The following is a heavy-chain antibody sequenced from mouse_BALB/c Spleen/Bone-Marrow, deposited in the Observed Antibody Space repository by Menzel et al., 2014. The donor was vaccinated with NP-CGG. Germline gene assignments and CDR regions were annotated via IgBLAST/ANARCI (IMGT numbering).Heavy chain of an antibody. CDR2: IYPGDGDT. CDR1: GYAFSNYG. J-gene: IGHJ4*01. CDR3: ASVYDYGRGYAMDY. Sequence: VQLVESGAEVMRPGSSVNISCKASGYAFSNYGMNWVKQRPGRGLEWIGQIYPGDGDTNYNGKFKGRVTLTADKSSSTAYMQLSSLTSEDSAVYFCASVYDYGRGYAMDYWGQGTSVTVSS. D-gene: IGHD2-4*01. V-gene: IGHV1-80*01.